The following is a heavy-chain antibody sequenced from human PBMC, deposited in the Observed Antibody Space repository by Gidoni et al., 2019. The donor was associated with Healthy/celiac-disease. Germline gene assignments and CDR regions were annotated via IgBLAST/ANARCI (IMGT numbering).Heavy chain of an antibody. D-gene: IGHD2-15*01. J-gene: IGHJ3*02. CDR2: MNSNSGNT. CDR3: ARGRWSWGAFDI. CDR1: GYTFTSYG. V-gene: IGHV1-8*01. Sequence: QVQLVQSGAGVKKQGTSVKVSCRAYGYTFTSYGSNWVRQATGQGPEWMGWMNSNSGNTGYAQKFPGRVTMTRNTSISTAYMELSSPRSEATAVYYCARGRWSWGAFDIWGPGTMVTVSS.